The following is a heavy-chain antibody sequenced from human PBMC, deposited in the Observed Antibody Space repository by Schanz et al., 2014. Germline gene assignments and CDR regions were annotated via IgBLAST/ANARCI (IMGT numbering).Heavy chain of an antibody. CDR1: GFTLNNAW. CDR2: VSRSTPDI. CDR3: VSQTGSPNY. Sequence: EVQLVESGGGLVKPGGSLRLSCATSGFTLNNAWMNWVRQAPGKGLQWVSYVSRSTPDIYYADSVKGRFTMSRDNAKNSVFLQMNSLRAEDTAVYFCVSQTGSPNYWGQGTLVTVSS. D-gene: IGHD6-13*01. J-gene: IGHJ4*02. V-gene: IGHV3-48*01.